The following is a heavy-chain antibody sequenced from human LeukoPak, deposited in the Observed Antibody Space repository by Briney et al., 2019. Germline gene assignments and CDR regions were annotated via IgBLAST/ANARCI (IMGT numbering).Heavy chain of an antibody. J-gene: IGHJ6*03. D-gene: IGHD2-15*01. CDR2: INHNGST. V-gene: IGHV4-34*01. CDR3: ARYSSSYRYYYMDV. Sequence: KPSETLSLTCAVYGGSFSGYYWSWIRQPPGKGLEWIGEINHNGSTNYNPSLKSRLTISVDTSKNQFSLKLSSVTAADTAVYYCARYSSSYRYYYMDVWGKGTTVTVSS. CDR1: GGSFSGYY.